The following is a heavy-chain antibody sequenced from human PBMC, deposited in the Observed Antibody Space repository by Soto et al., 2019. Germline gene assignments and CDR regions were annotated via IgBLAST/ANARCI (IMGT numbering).Heavy chain of an antibody. CDR3: AKSGSIVVVPADYDY. CDR2: ISYDGSNK. Sequence: QVQLVESGGGVVQPGRSLRLSCAASGFTFSSYGMHWVRQAPGKGLEWVAVISYDGSNKYYADSVKGRFTIARDNSKNTLYLRMNSLRAEDTAVYYCAKSGSIVVVPADYDYWGQGTLVTVSS. CDR1: GFTFSSYG. V-gene: IGHV3-30*18. J-gene: IGHJ4*02. D-gene: IGHD2-2*01.